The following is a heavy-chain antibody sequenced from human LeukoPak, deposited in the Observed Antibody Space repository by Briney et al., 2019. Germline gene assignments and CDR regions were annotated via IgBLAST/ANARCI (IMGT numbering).Heavy chain of an antibody. V-gene: IGHV3-7*03. D-gene: IGHD1-26*01. CDR3: ARIGGSSGAFYFDY. CDR2: INHNGNVN. Sequence: GGSLRLSCAASGFTFSSYWMNWARQAPGKGLEWVASINHNGNVNYYVDSVKGRFTISRDNAKNSLYLQMSNLRAEDTAVYFCARIGGSSGAFYFDYWGQGTLVTVSS. J-gene: IGHJ4*02. CDR1: GFTFSSYW.